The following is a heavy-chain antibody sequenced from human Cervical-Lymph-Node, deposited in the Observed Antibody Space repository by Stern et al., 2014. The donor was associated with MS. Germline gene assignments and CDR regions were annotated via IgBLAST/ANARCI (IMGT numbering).Heavy chain of an antibody. CDR3: ARGGGTDSPTYDY. CDR2: TFHTGNT. CDR1: GASLSGANW. V-gene: IGHV4-4*02. D-gene: IGHD3-16*01. Sequence: QVQLQESDPGLVKPSGTLSLTCTVSGASLSGANWWTWVRQPPGKGLEWIGQTFHTGNTNYNPSLRSQAVMLVASSKSQFSRQLTSVTAADTAVYYCARGGGTDSPTYDYWGQGTLVTVS. J-gene: IGHJ4*02.